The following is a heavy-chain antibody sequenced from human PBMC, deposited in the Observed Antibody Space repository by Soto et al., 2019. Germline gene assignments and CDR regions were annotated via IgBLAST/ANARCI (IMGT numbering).Heavy chain of an antibody. CDR2: IKEDGSER. Sequence: GGSLRLSCAASGFTFSSYWMTWVRQAPGKGLEWVAHIKEDGSERFYVDSLEGRFTISRDNADNSLYLQLSSLRVEDTSVYYCARVPLSGLIYIDVWGKGTTVTVSS. V-gene: IGHV3-7*01. D-gene: IGHD2-8*01. J-gene: IGHJ6*03. CDR1: GFTFSSYW. CDR3: ARVPLSGLIYIDV.